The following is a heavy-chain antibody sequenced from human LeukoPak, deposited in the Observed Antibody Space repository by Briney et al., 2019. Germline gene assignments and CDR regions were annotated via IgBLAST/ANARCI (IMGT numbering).Heavy chain of an antibody. J-gene: IGHJ4*02. CDR3: AISYYYDSSGYYLLLSDY. CDR1: GGTFSSYT. Sequence: SVKVSCKASGGTFSSYTISWVRQAPRQGLEWMGRIIPILGIANYAQKFQGRVTITADKSTSTAYMELSSLRSEDTAVYYCAISYYYDSSGYYLLLSDYWGQGTLVTVSS. D-gene: IGHD3-22*01. CDR2: IIPILGIA. V-gene: IGHV1-69*02.